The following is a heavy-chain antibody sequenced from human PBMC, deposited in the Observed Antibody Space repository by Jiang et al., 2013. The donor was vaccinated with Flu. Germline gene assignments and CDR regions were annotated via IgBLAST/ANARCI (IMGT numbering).Heavy chain of an antibody. J-gene: IGHJ6*02. V-gene: IGHV5-51*01. CDR1: GYSFSTYW. Sequence: GAEVKKPGESLRISCKASGYSFSTYWIAWVRQMPGKGLEWMGLIYPDDSDIRYSPSFQGQVTISADRSIDTAYLQWSGLQVSDTAIYYCARSQYSFSWSYGMDVWGQGTTVTVSS. D-gene: IGHD5-12*01. CDR2: IYPDDSDI. CDR3: ARSQYSFSWSYGMDV.